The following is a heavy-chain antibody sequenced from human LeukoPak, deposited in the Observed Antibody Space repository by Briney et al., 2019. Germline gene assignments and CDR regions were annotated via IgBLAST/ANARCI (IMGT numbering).Heavy chain of an antibody. CDR3: AKAYGSRLLKSDHQNMDV. CDR2: IRYDGNEK. J-gene: IGHJ6*04. V-gene: IGHV3-30*02. D-gene: IGHD2-21*02. Sequence: GGSLTLSCVAPGLIFSNYGMHWVRQAPGKGLDWVSFIRYDGNEKQYADSMRGRVTISRDNSKGTLFLQMTSLRPEDTAVYYCAKAYGSRLLKSDHQNMDVWGKGTTVIVSS. CDR1: GLIFSNYG.